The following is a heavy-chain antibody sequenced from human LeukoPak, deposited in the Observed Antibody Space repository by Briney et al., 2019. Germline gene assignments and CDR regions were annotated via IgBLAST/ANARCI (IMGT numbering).Heavy chain of an antibody. CDR1: GFTFSSYA. Sequence: PGGSLRLSCAASGFTFSSYAMHWVRQAPGKGLEYVSAISSNGGSTYYANSVKGRFTISRDNSKNTLYLQMGSLRAEDMAVYYCASRFMVRGVIAWGQGTLVTVSS. CDR3: ASRFMVRGVIA. V-gene: IGHV3-64*01. J-gene: IGHJ5*02. D-gene: IGHD3-10*01. CDR2: ISSNGGST.